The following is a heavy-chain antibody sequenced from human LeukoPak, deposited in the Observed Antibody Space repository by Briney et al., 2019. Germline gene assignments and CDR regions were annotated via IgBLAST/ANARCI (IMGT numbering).Heavy chain of an antibody. J-gene: IGHJ4*02. V-gene: IGHV5-51*01. CDR3: ARQGPSDY. Sequence: GESPKISCKTSGYIFSTTWIGWVRQLPGKGLEWMGIIFPRDSDTRYSPSFRGQVTISADTSISTAYLQWSSLKASDTAIYYCARQGPSDYWGQGTLVTVSS. CDR2: IFPRDSDT. CDR1: GYIFSTTW.